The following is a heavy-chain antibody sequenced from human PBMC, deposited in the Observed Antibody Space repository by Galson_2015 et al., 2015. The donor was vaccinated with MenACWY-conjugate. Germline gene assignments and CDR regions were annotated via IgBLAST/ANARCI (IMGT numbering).Heavy chain of an antibody. D-gene: IGHD1-26*01. J-gene: IGHJ4*02. V-gene: IGHV5-51*01. CDR1: GYSFTSYW. CDR2: IYPGDSDT. CDR3: ARLGVAGATFSYFDY. Sequence: QSGAEVKKPGESLKISCQGSGYSFTSYWIAWVRQMPGKGLEWMGIIYPGDSDTRYSPSFQGQVTISADKSISTAYLQWSSLKASDTAMYYCARLGVAGATFSYFDYWGQGTLVTVSS.